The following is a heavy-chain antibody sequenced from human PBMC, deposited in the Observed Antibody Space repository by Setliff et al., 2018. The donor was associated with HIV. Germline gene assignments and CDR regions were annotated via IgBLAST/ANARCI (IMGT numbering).Heavy chain of an antibody. Sequence: PGGSLRLSCAASGFTFRSYAIHWVRQAPGKGLEWVAVTSYDGSNKYYADSVKGRFTISRDNAKNSLYLQMDSLRAEDTAVYYCASLDTAHFSGVTGVAYWGQGTMVTVSS. CDR2: TSYDGSNK. CDR1: GFTFRSYA. CDR3: ASLDTAHFSGVTGVAY. J-gene: IGHJ4*02. D-gene: IGHD5-18*01. V-gene: IGHV3-30*04.